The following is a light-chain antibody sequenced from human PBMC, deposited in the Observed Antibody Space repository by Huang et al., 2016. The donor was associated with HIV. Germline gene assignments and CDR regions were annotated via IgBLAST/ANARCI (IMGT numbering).Light chain of an antibody. J-gene: IGKJ2*01. V-gene: IGKV1-39*01. CDR1: QTIDKY. CDR3: QQSYRTPRT. Sequence: DIQMTQFPTSLSASVEDKVTITCRAGQTIDKYLNWYQQKLGRAPKLLISGASNLQSGVPSRFSGRGSETHFSLTINNLQPDDSATYYCQQSYRTPRTFGQGTKLEI. CDR2: GAS.